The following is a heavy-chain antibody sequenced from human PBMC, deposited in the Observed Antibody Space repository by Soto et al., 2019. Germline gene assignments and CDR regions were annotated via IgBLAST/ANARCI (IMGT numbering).Heavy chain of an antibody. D-gene: IGHD2-15*01. CDR1: GGTFSSYT. Sequence: SVKVSCKASGGTFSSYTISWVRQAPGQGLEWMGRIIPILGIANYAQKFQGRVTITADKSTSTAYMELSSLRSEDTAVYYCARDRYCSGGSCYHNWFDPWGQGTLVTVSS. J-gene: IGHJ5*02. CDR2: IIPILGIA. CDR3: ARDRYCSGGSCYHNWFDP. V-gene: IGHV1-69*04.